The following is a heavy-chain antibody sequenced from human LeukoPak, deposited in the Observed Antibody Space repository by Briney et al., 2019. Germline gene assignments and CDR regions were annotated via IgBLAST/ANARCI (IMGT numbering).Heavy chain of an antibody. J-gene: IGHJ4*02. CDR3: ARTHYDSSGYYSVQLFDY. CDR2: XXXNSGGT. V-gene: IGHV1-2*02. CDR1: GYTFTGYY. Sequence: GASVKVSCKASGYTFTGYYMHWVRQAPGQGLEXXXXXXXNSGGTNYAQKFQGRVTMTRDTSISTAYMELSRLRSDDTAVYYCARTHYDSSGYYSVQLFDYWGQGTLVTVSS. D-gene: IGHD3-22*01.